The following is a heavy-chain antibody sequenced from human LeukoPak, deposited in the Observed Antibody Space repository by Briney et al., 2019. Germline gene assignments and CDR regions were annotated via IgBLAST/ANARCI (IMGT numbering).Heavy chain of an antibody. CDR2: VHSGGSIT. Sequence: GGSLRLSCAASGFTFSDYWMHWVRQAPGKGLVWVSRVHSGGSITGYADSVKGRFTISRDNAKNTVYLQMNSLRVEDTAVYYCARYCSGGNCYSGLVYGGQGTLVAVSS. CDR3: ARYCSGGNCYSGLVY. D-gene: IGHD2-15*01. V-gene: IGHV3-74*01. CDR1: GFTFSDYW. J-gene: IGHJ4*02.